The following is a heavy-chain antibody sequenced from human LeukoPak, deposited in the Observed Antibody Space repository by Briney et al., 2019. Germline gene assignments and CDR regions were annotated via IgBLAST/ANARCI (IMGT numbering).Heavy chain of an antibody. Sequence: GGSLRLSCAASGFTFSSYGMHWVRQAPGKGLEWVAVIWYDGSNKYYADSVKGRFTISRDNSKNTLYLQMNSLRAEDTAVYYCARDWIGYSSGPKRNWGRGTLVTVSS. J-gene: IGHJ4*02. CDR3: ARDWIGYSSGPKRN. V-gene: IGHV3-33*01. CDR2: IWYDGSNK. D-gene: IGHD6-19*01. CDR1: GFTFSSYG.